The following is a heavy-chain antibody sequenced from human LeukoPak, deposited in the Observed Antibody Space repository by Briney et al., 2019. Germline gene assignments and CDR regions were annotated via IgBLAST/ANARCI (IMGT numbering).Heavy chain of an antibody. J-gene: IGHJ4*02. Sequence: ASVKVSCKASGYTFTSYYMHWVRQAPGQGLEWMGIINPSGGSTSYAQKFQGRVTMTRDTSTSTVYMELSGLRSEDTAVYYCARDFPRGGYSYGHYYFDYWGQGTLVTVSS. V-gene: IGHV1-46*01. CDR2: INPSGGST. D-gene: IGHD5-18*01. CDR1: GYTFTSYY. CDR3: ARDFPRGGYSYGHYYFDY.